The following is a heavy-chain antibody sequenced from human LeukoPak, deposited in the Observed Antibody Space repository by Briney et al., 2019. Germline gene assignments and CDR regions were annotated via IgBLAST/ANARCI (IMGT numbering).Heavy chain of an antibody. D-gene: IGHD3-10*01. J-gene: IGHJ4*02. CDR3: ARDPYGSGSYSEFDY. CDR1: GFTFGSYA. Sequence: GGSLRLSCAASGFTFGSYAMHWVRQAPGKGLEWVAVISYDGSNKYYADSVKGRFTISRDNSKNTLYLQMNSLRAEDTAVYYCARDPYGSGSYSEFDYWGQGTLVTVSS. CDR2: ISYDGSNK. V-gene: IGHV3-30-3*01.